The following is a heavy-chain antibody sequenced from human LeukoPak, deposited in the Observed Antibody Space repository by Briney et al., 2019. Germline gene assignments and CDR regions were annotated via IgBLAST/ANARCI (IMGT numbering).Heavy chain of an antibody. J-gene: IGHJ6*03. D-gene: IGHD3-22*01. CDR3: ARVLPDSSGYYKSYYYYMDV. V-gene: IGHV3-74*01. CDR1: GFTFSSYW. CDR2: INSDGSST. Sequence: GGSLRLSWAASGFTFSSYWMHWVRQAPGKWLVWVSRINSDGSSTSYADSVKGRFTISRANVKNTLYLQMNSLRAEDTAVYYCARVLPDSSGYYKSYYYYMDVWGKGTTVTVSS.